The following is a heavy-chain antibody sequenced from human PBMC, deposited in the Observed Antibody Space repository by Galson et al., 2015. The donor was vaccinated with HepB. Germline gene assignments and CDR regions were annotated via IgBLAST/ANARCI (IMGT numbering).Heavy chain of an antibody. CDR3: ARAVRNQLLSEY. V-gene: IGHV1-8*02. CDR2: MNPKSTNT. CDR1: GYIFTSYG. J-gene: IGHJ4*02. Sequence: SVKVSCKASGYIFTSYGITWVRQAPGQGLEWMGWMNPKSTNTGYARKFQGRVTMTGDTSMDTAYMALSSLTSEDTAVYYCARAVRNQLLSEYWGQGTLVTVSS. D-gene: IGHD1-26*01.